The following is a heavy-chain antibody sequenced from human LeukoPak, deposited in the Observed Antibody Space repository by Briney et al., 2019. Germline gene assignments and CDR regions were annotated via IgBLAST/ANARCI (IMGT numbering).Heavy chain of an antibody. V-gene: IGHV4-39*07. J-gene: IGHJ4*02. CDR1: GGSISSSSYY. Sequence: SETLSLTCTVSGGSISSSSYYWGWIRQPPGKGLEWIGSIYYSGSTYYNPSLKSRATISVDRSKNQFSLKLSSVTAADTAVYYCARRGGGSSSFFFDYWGQGTLVTVSS. CDR3: ARRGGGSSSFFFDY. D-gene: IGHD6-6*01. CDR2: IYYSGST.